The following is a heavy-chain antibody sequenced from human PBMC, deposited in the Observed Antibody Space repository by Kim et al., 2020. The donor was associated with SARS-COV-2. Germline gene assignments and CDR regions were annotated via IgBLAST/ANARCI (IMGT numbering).Heavy chain of an antibody. CDR1: GFTFSSYG. J-gene: IGHJ6*02. V-gene: IGHV3-30*18. CDR2: ISYDGSNK. CDR3: AKDLEYYDILTGYLRTVDYYYYGMAA. Sequence: GGSLRLSCAASGFTFSSYGMHWVRQAPGKGLEWVAVISYDGSNKYYADSVKGRFTISRDNSKNTLYLQMNSLRAEDTAVYYCAKDLEYYDILTGYLRTVDYYYYGMAACGHGTTCTVSS. D-gene: IGHD3-9*01.